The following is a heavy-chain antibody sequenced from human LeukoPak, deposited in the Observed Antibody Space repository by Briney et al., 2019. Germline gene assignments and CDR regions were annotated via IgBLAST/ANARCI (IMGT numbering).Heavy chain of an antibody. V-gene: IGHV5-51*01. J-gene: IGHJ3*02. CDR3: AKRGIQPEDGFDI. D-gene: IGHD5-18*01. Sequence: TGESLKISCKGSGSSFTSYWSGWVRQMPGKGLEWMGITYPRDSDIRYSPSFQGQVTISADRSISTAYLQWSSLKASDSAMYYCAKRGIQPEDGFDIWGQGTMVTVSS. CDR2: TYPRDSDI. CDR1: GSSFTSYW.